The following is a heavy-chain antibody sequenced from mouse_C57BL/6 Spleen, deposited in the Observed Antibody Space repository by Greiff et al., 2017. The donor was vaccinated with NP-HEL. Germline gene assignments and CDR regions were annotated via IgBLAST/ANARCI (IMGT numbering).Heavy chain of an antibody. CDR1: GYTFTDYY. D-gene: IGHD4-1*01. J-gene: IGHJ2*01. CDR3: ARWGYVELGLDY. V-gene: IGHV1-76*01. CDR2: IYPGSGNT. Sequence: QVQLQQSGAELVRPGASVKLSCKASGYTFTDYYINWVKQRPGQGLEWIARIYPGSGNTYYNEKFKGKATLTAEKSSSTAYMQLSSLTSEDSAVYFCARWGYVELGLDYWGQGTTLTVSS.